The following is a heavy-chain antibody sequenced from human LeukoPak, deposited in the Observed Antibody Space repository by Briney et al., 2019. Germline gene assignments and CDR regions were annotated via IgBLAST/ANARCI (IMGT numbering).Heavy chain of an antibody. D-gene: IGHD2-21*02. Sequence: SGPTLVKPTQTLTLTCTFSGFSLSTSGVGVGWIRQPPGKAPECLALIYWDNDRRYNPSLRSRLTITKDTSQNQVVLTMTNVDPVDTATYYCAHRLQQGGYWDSGKFDHWGQGILVSVSS. V-gene: IGHV2-5*02. CDR1: GFSLSTSGVG. CDR3: AHRLQQGGYWDSGKFDH. CDR2: IYWDNDR. J-gene: IGHJ4*02.